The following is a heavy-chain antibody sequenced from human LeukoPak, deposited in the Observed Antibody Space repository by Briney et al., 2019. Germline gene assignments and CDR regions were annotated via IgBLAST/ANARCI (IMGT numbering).Heavy chain of an antibody. CDR2: IFCSGNT. V-gene: IGHV4-59*11. CDR1: GDSISNHY. D-gene: IGHD1-26*01. Sequence: SETLSLTCTVSGDSISNHYWSWIRQPPGKGLVWIGYIFCSGNTHYNPSLKSRVTMSVDTSKNQFSLRLSSVTPADTAVYYCARDRGEGIVGTFDYWGQGTLVTVSS. J-gene: IGHJ4*02. CDR3: ARDRGEGIVGTFDY.